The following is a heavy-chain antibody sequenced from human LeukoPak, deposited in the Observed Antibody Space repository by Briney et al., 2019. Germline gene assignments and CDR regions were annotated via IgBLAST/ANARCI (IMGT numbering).Heavy chain of an antibody. CDR3: ARIRYNWNSLIDY. CDR2: ISSSGSTI. CDR1: GFTFSSYW. J-gene: IGHJ4*02. V-gene: IGHV3-48*04. D-gene: IGHD1-7*01. Sequence: GGSLRLSCAASGFTFSSYWMSWVRQAPGKGLEWVSYISSSGSTIYYADSVKGRFTISRDNAKNSLYLQMNSLRAEDTAVYYCARIRYNWNSLIDYWGQGTLVTVSS.